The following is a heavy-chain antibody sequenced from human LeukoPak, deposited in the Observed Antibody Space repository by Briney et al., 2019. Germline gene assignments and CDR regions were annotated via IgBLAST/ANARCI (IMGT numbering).Heavy chain of an antibody. D-gene: IGHD3-22*01. CDR1: GFXFNIYD. Sequence: GGSLRLSCAASGFXFNIYDMHWVRQAPGKGLEWVALISHDGSYKYYADSVKGRVTISRDNSKNTLSLQMSSLRADDTAIYYCAKEGYYYDSSGYYYFDYWGQGTLVTVSS. V-gene: IGHV3-30*18. CDR3: AKEGYYYDSSGYYYFDY. J-gene: IGHJ4*02. CDR2: ISHDGSYK.